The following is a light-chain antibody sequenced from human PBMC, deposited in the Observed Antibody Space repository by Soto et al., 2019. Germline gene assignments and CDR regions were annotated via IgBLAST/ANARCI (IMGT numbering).Light chain of an antibody. V-gene: IGLV2-14*01. Sequence: QSVLTQPASVSGSPGQSITISCTGTSSDVGGYNYVSWYQQHPGKAPKLMIYDVSNRPSGVSDRFSGSKSGNTASLTISGLQAEDETDYYRSSYTITSTLVFGGGTKVTVL. J-gene: IGLJ2*01. CDR3: SSYTITSTLV. CDR1: SSDVGGYNY. CDR2: DVS.